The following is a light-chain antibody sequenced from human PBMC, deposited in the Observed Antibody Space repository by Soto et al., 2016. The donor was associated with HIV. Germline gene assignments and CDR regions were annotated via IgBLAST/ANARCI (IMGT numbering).Light chain of an antibody. J-gene: IGKJ2*01. CDR2: LGS. CDR1: QSLLHSNGYNY. Sequence: DIVMTQSPLSLPVTPGEPASISCRSSQSLLHSNGYNYLDWYLQQPGQSPQLLIYLGSNRASGVPDRLSGSGSGTDFTVKISRVEAEDVGVYYCMQALQTPTFGQGTKLEI. CDR3: MQALQTPT. V-gene: IGKV2-28*01.